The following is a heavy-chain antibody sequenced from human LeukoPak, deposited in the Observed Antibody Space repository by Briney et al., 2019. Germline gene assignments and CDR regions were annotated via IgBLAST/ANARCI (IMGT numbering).Heavy chain of an antibody. CDR2: INAANGNS. V-gene: IGHV1-3*01. Sequence: ASVKVSCKASGYTFSNFAIHWVRQAPGQSLEWMGWINAANGNSVYSEKLQGRVTISRDTSASTAYMEVGSLKSEDTGIYFCARDFIAVGGSNLFLMVWGQGTLVTVSS. J-gene: IGHJ1*01. D-gene: IGHD6-19*01. CDR1: GYTFSNFA. CDR3: ARDFIAVGGSNLFLMV.